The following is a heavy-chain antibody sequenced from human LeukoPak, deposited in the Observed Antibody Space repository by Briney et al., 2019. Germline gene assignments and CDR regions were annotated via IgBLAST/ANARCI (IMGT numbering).Heavy chain of an antibody. CDR2: IVVGSDNT. V-gene: IGHV1-58*01. CDR1: GFTFTTRSA. CDR3: AAPYSSTWFDY. D-gene: IGHD6-13*01. Sequence: GASVQVSCKASGFTFTTRSAVQWVRQAGGQRLEWIGWIVVGSDNTNYAQKFQERVTITRDMSTSTAYMELSSLRSEDTAVYYCAAPYSSTWFDYWGQGTLVTVSS. J-gene: IGHJ4*02.